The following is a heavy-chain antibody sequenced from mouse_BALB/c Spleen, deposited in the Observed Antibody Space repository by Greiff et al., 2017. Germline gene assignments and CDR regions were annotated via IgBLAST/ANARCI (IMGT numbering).Heavy chain of an antibody. D-gene: IGHD2-2*01. V-gene: IGHV1-12*01. CDR2: IYPGNGDT. J-gene: IGHJ3*01. CDR1: GYTFTSYN. CDR3: AREGGYDEAWFAY. Sequence: LQQPGAELVKPGASVKMSCKASGYTFTSYNMHWVKQTPGQGLEWIGAIYPGNGDTSYNQKFKGKATLTADKSSSTAYMQLSSLTSEDSAVYYCAREGGYDEAWFAYWGQGTLVTVSA.